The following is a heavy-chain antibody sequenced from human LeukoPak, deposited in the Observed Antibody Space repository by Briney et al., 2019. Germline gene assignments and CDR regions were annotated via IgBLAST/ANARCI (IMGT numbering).Heavy chain of an antibody. Sequence: GGSLRFSCAASRFTFSSYAMSWVRQAPGKGLEWVSPISGSGGSTYYADSVKGRFTISRDNSKNTLYLQMNSLRAEDTAVYYCAKEKYSYVQGKGDYWGQGTLVTVSS. V-gene: IGHV3-23*01. CDR1: RFTFSSYA. CDR3: AKEKYSYVQGKGDY. J-gene: IGHJ4*02. D-gene: IGHD5-18*01. CDR2: ISGSGGST.